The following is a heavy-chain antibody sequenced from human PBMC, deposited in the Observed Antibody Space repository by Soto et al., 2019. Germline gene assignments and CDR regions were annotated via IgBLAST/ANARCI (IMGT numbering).Heavy chain of an antibody. V-gene: IGHV1-18*04. CDR3: ARDTSLQADLRDDSYYYGMDV. D-gene: IGHD3-16*02. J-gene: IGHJ6*02. Sequence: GASVKVSCKASGYNFIRYGISWVRQAPGQGLEWMGWINAYNGDTNSAENLQGRVTMTTDTATSTAYMELTSLRSDDTAVYYCARDTSLQADLRDDSYYYGMDVWGQGTTVTVSS. CDR1: GYNFIRYG. CDR2: INAYNGDT.